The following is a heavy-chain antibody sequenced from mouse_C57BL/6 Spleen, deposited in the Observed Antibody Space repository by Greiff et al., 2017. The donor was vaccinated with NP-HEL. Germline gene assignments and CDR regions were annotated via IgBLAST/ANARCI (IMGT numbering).Heavy chain of an antibody. V-gene: IGHV1-54*01. CDR1: GYAFTNYL. CDR2: INPGSGGT. D-gene: IGHD2-2*01. J-gene: IGHJ4*01. CDR3: ARSWLSSAMDY. Sequence: QVQLKESGAELVRPGTSVKVSCKASGYAFTNYLIEWVKQRPGQGLEWIGVINPGSGGTNYNEKFKGKATLTADKSSSTAYMQLSSLTSEDSAVYFCARSWLSSAMDYWGQGTSVTVSS.